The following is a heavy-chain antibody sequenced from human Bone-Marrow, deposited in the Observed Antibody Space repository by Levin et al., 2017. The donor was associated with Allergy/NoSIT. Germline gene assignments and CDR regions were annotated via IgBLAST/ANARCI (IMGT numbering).Heavy chain of an antibody. CDR2: ISAYNGNT. CDR1: GYTFTSYA. J-gene: IGHJ5*02. D-gene: IGHD1-1*01. Sequence: PVASVKVSCKASGYTFTSYAISWVRQAPGQGLEWLGWISAYNGNTNFAEKFQGRVTMTTDTSTSTAYMELRSLTSDDTAIYYCARAPGGSQRYDQRAWFDPWGQGTLVTVSS. V-gene: IGHV1-18*01. CDR3: ARAPGGSQRYDQRAWFDP.